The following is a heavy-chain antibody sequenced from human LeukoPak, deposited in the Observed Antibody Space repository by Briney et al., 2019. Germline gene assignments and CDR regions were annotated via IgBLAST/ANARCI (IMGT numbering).Heavy chain of an antibody. Sequence: GGSLRLSCAASGFTFSSYSMNWVRQAPGKGLEWVSYISSSSSTIYYADSVKGRFTISRDNAKNSLYLQMNSLRAEDTALYYCAKDMGYWGQGTLVTVSS. J-gene: IGHJ4*02. V-gene: IGHV3-48*01. CDR3: AKDMGY. CDR2: ISSSSSTI. D-gene: IGHD3-10*01. CDR1: GFTFSSYS.